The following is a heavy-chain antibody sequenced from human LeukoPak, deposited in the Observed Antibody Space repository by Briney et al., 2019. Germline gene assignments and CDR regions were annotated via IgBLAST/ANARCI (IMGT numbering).Heavy chain of an antibody. CDR3: AREGSAADDFDY. D-gene: IGHD2-2*01. Sequence: GGSLRFSCAASGFTFSTYSMNWVRQAPGKGLEWVSYISTSSGTMYYADSVKGRFTISRDNAQNSLYLQMNSLTAEDTAVYYCAREGSAADDFDYWDQGTLVTVSS. CDR1: GFTFSTYS. V-gene: IGHV3-48*04. J-gene: IGHJ4*02. CDR2: ISTSSGTM.